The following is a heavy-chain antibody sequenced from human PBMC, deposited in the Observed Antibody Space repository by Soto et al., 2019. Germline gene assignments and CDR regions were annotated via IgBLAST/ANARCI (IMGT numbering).Heavy chain of an antibody. Sequence: PSETLSLTCTVSGGSISSGGYYWSWIRQHPGKGLEWIGYIYYSGSTYYNPSLKSRVTISVDTSKNQFSLKLSSVTAADTAVYSCARGATPTGFSGMVVWGQGHTITAP. J-gene: IGHJ6*02. V-gene: IGHV4-31*03. CDR2: IYYSGST. D-gene: IGHD4-17*01. CDR3: ARGATPTGFSGMVV. CDR1: GGSISSGGYY.